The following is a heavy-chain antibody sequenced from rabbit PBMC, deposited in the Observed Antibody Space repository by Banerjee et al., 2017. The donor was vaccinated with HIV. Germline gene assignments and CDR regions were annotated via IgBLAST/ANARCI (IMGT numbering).Heavy chain of an antibody. D-gene: IGHD4-1*01. J-gene: IGHJ4*01. CDR2: IYAGST. CDR3: ARDLAGVIGWNFNL. CDR1: GFDFSSSYW. V-gene: IGHV1S45*01. Sequence: QEQLEESGGDLVKPEGSLTLTCTASGFDFSSSYWICWVRQAPGKGLEWIACIYAGSTYYASWAKGRFTISKTSSITVTLQMTSLTAADTATYFCARDLAGVIGWNFNLWGPGTLVTVS.